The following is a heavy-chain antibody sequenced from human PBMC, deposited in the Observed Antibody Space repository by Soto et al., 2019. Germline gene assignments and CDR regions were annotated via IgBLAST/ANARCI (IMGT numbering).Heavy chain of an antibody. J-gene: IGHJ4*02. CDR3: ARGGIYYYSSGWGGHPFDY. D-gene: IGHD6-19*01. CDR2: IWYDGSNK. Sequence: QVQLVESGGGVVQPGRSLRLSCSASGFTFSSYGMHWVRQAPGKGLEWVAVIWYDGSNKYYADSVKGRFTISRANSKNTLYLQMSSLRAEDTAVYYCARGGIYYYSSGWGGHPFDYWGQGTLVTVSS. CDR1: GFTFSSYG. V-gene: IGHV3-33*01.